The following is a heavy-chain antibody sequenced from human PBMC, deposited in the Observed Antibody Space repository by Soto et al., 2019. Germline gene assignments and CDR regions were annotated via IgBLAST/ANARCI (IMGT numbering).Heavy chain of an antibody. D-gene: IGHD1-1*01. CDR3: ATDQLSLLNYDY. CDR2: ISSSSAYI. CDR1: QFTFSSYS. J-gene: IGHJ4*02. Sequence: EVELVESGGGLVWSGGSLRLSCAASQFTFSSYSMTWVRQAPGKGLEWVSTISSSSAYIYYADSVKGRFSISRDNAKNSLYLQMNSLRAEDTALYYCATDQLSLLNYDYWGQGTLVTVSS. V-gene: IGHV3-21*01.